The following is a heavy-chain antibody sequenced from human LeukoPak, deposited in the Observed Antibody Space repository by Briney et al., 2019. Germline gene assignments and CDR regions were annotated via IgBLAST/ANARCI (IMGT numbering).Heavy chain of an antibody. V-gene: IGHV3-30*18. J-gene: IGHJ4*02. CDR2: ISYDGSNK. D-gene: IGHD2-2*02. CDR3: AKDPRDIVVVPAAILQWLVPYYFDY. Sequence: GRSLRLSCAASGFTFSSYGMHWVRQAPGKGLEWVAVISYDGSNKYYADSVKGRFTISRDNSKNTLYLQMNSLRAEDTAVYYCAKDPRDIVVVPAAILQWLVPYYFDYWGQGTLVTASS. CDR1: GFTFSSYG.